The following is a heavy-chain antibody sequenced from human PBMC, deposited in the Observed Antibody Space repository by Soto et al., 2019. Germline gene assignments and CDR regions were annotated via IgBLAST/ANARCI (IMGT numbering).Heavy chain of an antibody. CDR3: ARSFGWYAIDY. Sequence: QVLLQESGPGLVQPSGTLSLSCAVSGGSISSSHFWVWVRQTPGKGLEWVGDIFHSGRVNYNPSLKSRVTISIYKSKNQFSLQLNSVTAADTAVYYCARSFGWYAIDYWGQGTLVIVSS. V-gene: IGHV4-4*02. D-gene: IGHD6-19*01. CDR1: GGSISSSHF. J-gene: IGHJ4*02. CDR2: IFHSGRV.